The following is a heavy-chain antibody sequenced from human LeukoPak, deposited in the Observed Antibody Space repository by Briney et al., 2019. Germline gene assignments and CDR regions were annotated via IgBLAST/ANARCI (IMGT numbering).Heavy chain of an antibody. Sequence: ASVKVSCKASGYTFTSYGISWVRQAPGQGLEWMGWISAYNGNTNYAQKLQGRITMTTDTSTSTAYMELRSLRSDDTAVYYCASHIAAVMDHYYYMDVWGKGTTVTVSS. CDR1: GYTFTSYG. J-gene: IGHJ6*03. V-gene: IGHV1-18*01. CDR2: ISAYNGNT. CDR3: ASHIAAVMDHYYYMDV. D-gene: IGHD6-6*01.